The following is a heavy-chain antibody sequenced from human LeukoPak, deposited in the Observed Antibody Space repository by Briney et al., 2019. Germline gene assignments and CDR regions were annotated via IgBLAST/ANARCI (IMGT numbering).Heavy chain of an antibody. J-gene: IGHJ6*03. Sequence: GASVKVSCKASGGTFSSYAISWVRQAPGQGLEWMGGIIPIFCTTNYAQKFQGRVTITADESTSTAFMELSSLRSEDTAVYFCATSHYSSYWDNGPHYYYYYMDVWGKGTTVTVSS. CDR1: GGTFSSYA. CDR3: ATSHYSSYWDNGPHYYYYYMDV. CDR2: IIPIFCTT. D-gene: IGHD6-6*01. V-gene: IGHV1-69*13.